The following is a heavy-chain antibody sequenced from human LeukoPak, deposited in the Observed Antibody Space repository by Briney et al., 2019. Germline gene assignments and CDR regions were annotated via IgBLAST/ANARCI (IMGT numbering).Heavy chain of an antibody. CDR3: AKSRDDGTGYYYDY. J-gene: IGHJ4*02. D-gene: IGHD3-9*01. Sequence: GRSLRLSCEASGFSFDDYAMHWVRQAPGKGLEWVAGISRNSYNIAYGDSVKGRFTISRDNAKKSLSLQMNSLGTEDTAFYYCAKSRDDGTGYYYDYWGQGGLVTVAS. CDR2: ISRNSYNI. CDR1: GFSFDDYA. V-gene: IGHV3-9*01.